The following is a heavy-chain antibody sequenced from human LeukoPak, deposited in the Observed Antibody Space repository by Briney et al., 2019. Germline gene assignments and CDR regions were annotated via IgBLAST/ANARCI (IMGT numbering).Heavy chain of an antibody. CDR2: ISSSSSTI. J-gene: IGHJ3*02. D-gene: IGHD2/OR15-2a*01. CDR1: GFTFSTYS. V-gene: IGHV3-48*01. CDR3: ASEAILTAFNAFDI. Sequence: GGSLRLSCAASGFTFSTYSMNWVRQAPGKGLEGVSYISSSSSTIYYADSVKGRFTISRDNAKDSLYLQMNSLRAEDTAVYYCASEAILTAFNAFDIWGQGTMVTVSS.